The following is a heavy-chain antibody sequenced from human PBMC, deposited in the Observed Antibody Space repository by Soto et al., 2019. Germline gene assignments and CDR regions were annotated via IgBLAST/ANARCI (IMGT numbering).Heavy chain of an antibody. CDR3: AMTGPGSYRAFDY. J-gene: IGHJ4*02. D-gene: IGHD1-26*01. CDR1: GGSISSGGYY. CDR2: IYYSGST. Sequence: QVQLQESGPGLVKPSQTLSLTCTVSGGSISSGGYYWSWIRQHPGKGLEWIGYIYYSGSTYYNPSPKSRVTISVDTSKNQFSLKLSSVTAADTAVYYCAMTGPGSYRAFDYWGQGTLVTVSS. V-gene: IGHV4-31*03.